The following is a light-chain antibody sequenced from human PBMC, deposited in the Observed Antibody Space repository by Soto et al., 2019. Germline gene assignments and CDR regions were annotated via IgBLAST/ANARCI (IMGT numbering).Light chain of an antibody. CDR1: SSDVGGYNY. CDR2: GVS. V-gene: IGLV2-14*01. J-gene: IGLJ3*02. Sequence: QSALTQPASVSGSPGQSITISCTGTSSDVGGYNYVSWYQQHPGKAPKLVIYGVSYRPSGVSGRFSGSKFQNTASLTISGLQPEDVADYYCSSYRSGSVVLFGGGTKLTVL. CDR3: SSYRSGSVVL.